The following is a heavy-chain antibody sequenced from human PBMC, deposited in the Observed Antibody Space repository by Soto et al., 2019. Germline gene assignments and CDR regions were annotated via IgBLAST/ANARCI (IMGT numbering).Heavy chain of an antibody. D-gene: IGHD5-12*01. CDR1: GFTFSSYW. CDR3: ARDPRPYSGYDPLDY. Sequence: EVQLVESGGGLVQPGGSLRLSCAASGFTFSSYWMHWVRQAPGKGLVWVSRINSDGSSTSYADSVKGRFTISRDNAKNTLYLQMNSPRAEDTAVYYCARDPRPYSGYDPLDYWGQGTLVTVSS. J-gene: IGHJ4*02. CDR2: INSDGSST. V-gene: IGHV3-74*01.